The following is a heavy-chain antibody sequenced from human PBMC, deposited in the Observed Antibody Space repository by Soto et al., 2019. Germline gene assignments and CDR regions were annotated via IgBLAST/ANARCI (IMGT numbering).Heavy chain of an antibody. V-gene: IGHV1-8*01. J-gene: IGHJ4*02. Sequence: QVQLVQSGAEVREPGASVKVSCKASGYSFTSLVINWVRQTAGQGLEWMGWMQPCTGRTGYATKFQGRVTMTRDTSINTTYMELPTLTSDDTAFYYCARGVSAGVDYWGQGTLVTVSS. CDR3: ARGVSAGVDY. CDR2: MQPCTGRT. CDR1: GYSFTSLV. D-gene: IGHD1-26*01.